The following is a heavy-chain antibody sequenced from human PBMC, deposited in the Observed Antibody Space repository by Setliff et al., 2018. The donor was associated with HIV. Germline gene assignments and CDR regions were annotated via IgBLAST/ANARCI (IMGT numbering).Heavy chain of an antibody. D-gene: IGHD5-12*01. Sequence: SETLSLTCTVSGGSISSGSYYWSWIRQPAGKGLEWIGYITDSGSTNYNPSLKSRVTISVDTSKNQFSLKLSSVTAADTAVYYCARVSRRDGYNLFDPWGQGTLVTVSS. CDR1: GGSISSGSYY. J-gene: IGHJ5*02. CDR3: ARVSRRDGYNLFDP. CDR2: ITDSGST. V-gene: IGHV4-61*10.